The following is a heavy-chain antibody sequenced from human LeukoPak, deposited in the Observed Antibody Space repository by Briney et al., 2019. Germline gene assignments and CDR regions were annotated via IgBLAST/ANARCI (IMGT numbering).Heavy chain of an antibody. CDR2: ISGSGDST. J-gene: IGHJ4*02. CDR1: GFTFSSFA. V-gene: IGHV3-23*01. Sequence: PGGSLRLSCAASGFTFSSFAMSWVRQAPGKGLEWVSAISGSGDSTHYADSVKGRFTISRDNSKNTLYLQMNSLRAEDTAVYYCAKGYYYHSSGYQYLDYWGQGPLVTVSS. D-gene: IGHD3-22*01. CDR3: AKGYYYHSSGYQYLDY.